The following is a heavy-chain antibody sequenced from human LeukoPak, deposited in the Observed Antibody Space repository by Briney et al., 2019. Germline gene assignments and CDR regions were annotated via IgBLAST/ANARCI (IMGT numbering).Heavy chain of an antibody. V-gene: IGHV3-30*03. CDR1: GFTFSSYS. CDR3: ARPSPPGDGYNPSDQ. J-gene: IGHJ4*02. D-gene: IGHD5-24*01. CDR2: ISNDERNK. Sequence: GGSLRLSCAASGFTFSSYSMNWVRQAPGKGLEWVAVISNDERNKYYAESVKGRFTISRDNSNSMVYLQMTSLRLEDTAVYYCARPSPPGDGYNPSDQWGQGSLVIVSS.